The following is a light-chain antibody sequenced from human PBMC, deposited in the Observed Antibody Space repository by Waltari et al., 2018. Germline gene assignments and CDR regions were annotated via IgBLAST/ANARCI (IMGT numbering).Light chain of an antibody. V-gene: IGKV3-15*01. CDR2: GAS. J-gene: IGKJ2*01. CDR3: QQYNNWPPTYT. CDR1: QSVSSN. Sequence: EIVMTQSPATLSVSPGERATLSCRASQSVSSNLAWYQQKPGQAPRLLIYGASTRATGIPARCSGSGSGTEFTLTISSLQSEDFAVYYCQQYNNWPPTYTFGQGTKLEI.